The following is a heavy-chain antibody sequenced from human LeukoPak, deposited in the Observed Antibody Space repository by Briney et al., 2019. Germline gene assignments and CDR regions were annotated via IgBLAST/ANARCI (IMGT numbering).Heavy chain of an antibody. CDR2: IYYSGST. V-gene: IGHV4-39*02. D-gene: IGHD4-11*01. CDR3: ARLHTTVILGRGFDI. CDR1: SGSISSSDYY. J-gene: IGHJ3*02. Sequence: SETLSLTCTVSSGSISSSDYYWGWIRQPPGKGLEWIGSIYYSGSTYYNPSLKSRVTISADTSKNHFSLKLNSVTAADTAVYYCARLHTTVILGRGFDIWGQGTMVTVSS.